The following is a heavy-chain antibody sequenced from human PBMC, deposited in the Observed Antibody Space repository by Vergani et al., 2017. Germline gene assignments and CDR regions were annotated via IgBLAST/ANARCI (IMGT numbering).Heavy chain of an antibody. CDR2: IYYSGST. Sequence: QVQLQESGPGLVKPSQTLSLTCTVSGGSISSGDYYWSWIRQPPGKGLEWIGYIYYSGSTYYNPSLKSRVTISVDTSKNQFSLKLSSVTAADTAVYYCARGRSTQYDSPTDDYWGQGTLVTVSS. J-gene: IGHJ4*02. D-gene: IGHD3-9*01. CDR1: GGSISSGDYY. CDR3: ARGRSTQYDSPTDDY. V-gene: IGHV4-30-4*01.